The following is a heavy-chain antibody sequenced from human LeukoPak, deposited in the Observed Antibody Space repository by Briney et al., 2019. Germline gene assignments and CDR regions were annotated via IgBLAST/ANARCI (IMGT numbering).Heavy chain of an antibody. D-gene: IGHD3-10*01. CDR3: ARVVDYYGSGSYYFDSWFDP. CDR1: GGTFSSYA. V-gene: IGHV1-69*06. CDR2: IIPIFGTA. J-gene: IGHJ5*02. Sequence: WASVKVSCKASGGTFSSYAISWVRQAPGQGLEWMGGIIPIFGTANYAQKFQGRVTITADKSTSTAYVELSRLRSDDTAVYYCARVVDYYGSGSYYFDSWFDPWGQGTLVTVSS.